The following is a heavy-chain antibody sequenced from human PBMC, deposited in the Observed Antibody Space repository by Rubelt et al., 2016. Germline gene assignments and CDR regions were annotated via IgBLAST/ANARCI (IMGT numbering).Heavy chain of an antibody. J-gene: IGHJ3*02. CDR1: GYTFTSYY. CDR2: INPSGGST. V-gene: IGHV1-46*01. D-gene: IGHD2-2*01. CDR3: ARDVIVVVPAAPDAFDI. Sequence: QVQLVQSGAEVKKPGASVKVSCKASGYTFTSYYMHWVRQAPGQGLEWMGIINPSGGSTSYAQKFQGRVTMTRDTSTGTVDMELSSLRAEDTAVYDCARDVIVVVPAAPDAFDIWGQGTMVTVSS.